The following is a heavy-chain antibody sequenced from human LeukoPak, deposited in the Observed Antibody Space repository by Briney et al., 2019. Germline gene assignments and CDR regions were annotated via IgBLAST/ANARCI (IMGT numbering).Heavy chain of an antibody. CDR2: ISGSGGST. D-gene: IGHD2-2*01. CDR3: AKLYCSSTSCYYYYYYMDV. V-gene: IGHV3-23*01. Sequence: PGGSLRLSCAASGFTFSSYAMSWVRQAPGKGLEWVSAISGSGGSTYYADSVKGRFTISRDNSKNTLYLQMNSLRAEDTAVYYCAKLYCSSTSCYYYYYYMDVWGKGTTVTISS. CDR1: GFTFSSYA. J-gene: IGHJ6*03.